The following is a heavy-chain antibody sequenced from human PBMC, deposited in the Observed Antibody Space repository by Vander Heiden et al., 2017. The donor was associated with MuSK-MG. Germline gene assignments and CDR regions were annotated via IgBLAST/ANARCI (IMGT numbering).Heavy chain of an antibody. CDR3: APISGSSGHAFDI. D-gene: IGHD2-15*01. CDR1: GYTFTGYY. J-gene: IGHJ3*02. CDR2: INPNSGGT. V-gene: IGHV1-2*02. Sequence: QVQLVQSGAEVKKPGASVKVSCKASGYTFTGYYMHWVRQAPGQGLEWMGWINPNSGGTNYAQKVQGRVTMTRDTSISTAYMELSRLRSDDTAVYYCAPISGSSGHAFDIWGQGTMVTVSS.